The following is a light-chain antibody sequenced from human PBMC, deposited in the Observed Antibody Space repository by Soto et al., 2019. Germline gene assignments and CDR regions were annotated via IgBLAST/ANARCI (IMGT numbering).Light chain of an antibody. V-gene: IGKV3-20*01. CDR1: QSVSSSY. CDR2: GAS. J-gene: IGKJ2*01. Sequence: EIVLTQSPGTLSLSPGERATLSCRASQSVSSSYLAWYQQKPGQAPRLLIYGASSRATGIPDRFSGSGSRKDFTLTISRLEPEDFAVYYCQQYGSSPPYTCGQGTKLEI. CDR3: QQYGSSPPYT.